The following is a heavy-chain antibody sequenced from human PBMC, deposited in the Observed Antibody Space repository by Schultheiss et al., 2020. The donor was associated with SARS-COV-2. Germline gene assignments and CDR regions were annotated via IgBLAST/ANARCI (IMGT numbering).Heavy chain of an antibody. CDR3: AKLERSSWSNAFDY. CDR2: IKQDGSEN. V-gene: IGHV3-7*03. CDR1: GFTFSSYW. D-gene: IGHD6-13*01. J-gene: IGHJ4*02. Sequence: GGSLRLSCAASGFTFSSYWLSWVRQAPGKGLEWVANIKQDGSENYYVDSVKGRCTISRDNAKNSLYLQMNRLRAEDTAVYYCAKLERSSWSNAFDYWGQGTLVTVSS.